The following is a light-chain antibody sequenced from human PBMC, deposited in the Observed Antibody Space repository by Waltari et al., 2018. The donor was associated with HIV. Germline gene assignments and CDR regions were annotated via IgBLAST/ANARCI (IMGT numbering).Light chain of an antibody. CDR1: SSNIGTYNL. J-gene: IGLJ2*01. CDR2: EAI. CDR3: CSYADVITPYVI. V-gene: IGLV2-23*01. Sequence: QSALTQPASVSGSPGQSITISCPGSSSNIGTYNLFSWFQHHPGKGPKLIIYEAIKRPSGVSDRFSASKSGYASFLTISGLQAEDEADYYCCSYADVITPYVIFGGGTKLTVL.